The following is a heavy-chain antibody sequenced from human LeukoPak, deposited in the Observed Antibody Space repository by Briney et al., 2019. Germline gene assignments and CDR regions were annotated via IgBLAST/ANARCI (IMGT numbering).Heavy chain of an antibody. CDR3: ARGYTSGNDYVFDI. CDR2: MKSNNGHT. Sequence: ASVKVSCEASGYTFTSFDFNWVRQATGQGLEWMGWMKSNNGHTGYARKFQGRVTMTRDTSISTAYMELSSLTFEDTAVYYCARGYTSGNDYVFDIWGQGTMVTVSS. J-gene: IGHJ3*02. CDR1: GYTFTSFD. D-gene: IGHD3-22*01. V-gene: IGHV1-8*01.